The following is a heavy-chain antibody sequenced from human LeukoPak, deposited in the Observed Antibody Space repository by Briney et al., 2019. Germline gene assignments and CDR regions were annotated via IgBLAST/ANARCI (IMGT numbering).Heavy chain of an antibody. V-gene: IGHV4-4*07. Sequence: PSETLSLTCNVSGGSMNSYYWTWIRQPAGKGLEWIGRINPSGSTNYNPSLKSRVTMSVDTSKNQFSLNLTSVTAADTAVYYSVRDPPSRQFDPWGQGTLVTVSS. CDR3: VRDPPSRQFDP. CDR2: INPSGST. J-gene: IGHJ5*02. CDR1: GGSMNSYY.